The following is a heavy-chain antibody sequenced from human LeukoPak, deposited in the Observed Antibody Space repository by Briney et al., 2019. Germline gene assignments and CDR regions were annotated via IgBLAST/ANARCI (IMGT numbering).Heavy chain of an antibody. CDR3: ARAGRGSGWYSEVY. Sequence: SSETLSLTCAVYGGSFSGYYWSWIRQPPGKGLEWIGEINHSGSTNYNPSLKSRVTISVDTSKNQFSLKLSSVTAAGTAVYYCARAGRGSGWYSEVYWGQGTLVTVSS. CDR1: GGSFSGYY. V-gene: IGHV4-34*01. D-gene: IGHD6-19*01. CDR2: INHSGST. J-gene: IGHJ4*02.